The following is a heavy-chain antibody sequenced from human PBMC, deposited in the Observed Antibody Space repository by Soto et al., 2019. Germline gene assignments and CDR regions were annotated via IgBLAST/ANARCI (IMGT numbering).Heavy chain of an antibody. V-gene: IGHV4-39*01. CDR2: IHYSGTT. CDR3: ARRLIGMDV. J-gene: IGHJ6*02. CDR1: GGSISSYSYY. Sequence: KTSETLSLTCTVSGGSISSYSYYWGWIRQPPGKGLEWIGSIHYSGTTYYNPSLKSRVTVSADTSKNQFSLNLRSVTAADTAVYFCARRLIGMDVWGQGTTVTVSS.